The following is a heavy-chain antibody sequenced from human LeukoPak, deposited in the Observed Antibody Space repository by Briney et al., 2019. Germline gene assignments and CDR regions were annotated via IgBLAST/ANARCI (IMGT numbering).Heavy chain of an antibody. J-gene: IGHJ4*02. V-gene: IGHV3-30*02. Sequence: GGSLRLSCAASGFTFSSYGMHWVRQAPGKGLEWGTFIRYGGSNEYYADSVKGRFTISRDNSKNTLYLQMNSLRAEDTAVYYCATQPKDIVVIPAAMDYWGQGTLVTVSS. CDR2: IRYGGSNE. D-gene: IGHD2-2*01. CDR1: GFTFSSYG. CDR3: ATQPKDIVVIPAAMDY.